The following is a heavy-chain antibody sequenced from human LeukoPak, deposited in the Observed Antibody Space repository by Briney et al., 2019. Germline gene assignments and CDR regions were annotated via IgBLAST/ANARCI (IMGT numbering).Heavy chain of an antibody. CDR2: IFPSVGDI. D-gene: IGHD2/OR15-2a*01. Sequence: GGSLRLSCEASGFTFSTFAMIWVRHLPGKGLEWVSSIFPSVGDIHYAAAVRGRFTIPRDNSKSTLALQMNSLRAEDTAIYYCATYRQVLLPFESWGQGTLVTVSS. CDR3: ATYRQVLLPFES. V-gene: IGHV3-23*01. J-gene: IGHJ4*02. CDR1: GFTFSTFA.